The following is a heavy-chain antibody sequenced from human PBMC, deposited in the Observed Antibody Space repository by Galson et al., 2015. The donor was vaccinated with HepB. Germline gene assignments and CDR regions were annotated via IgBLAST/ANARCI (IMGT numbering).Heavy chain of an antibody. CDR2: IWYDGSNK. V-gene: IGHV3-33*08. CDR3: ARELARAWRSSSWYSSPDY. D-gene: IGHD6-13*01. J-gene: IGHJ4*02. CDR1: GFTFSSYG. Sequence: SLRLSCAASGFTFSSYGMHWVRQAPGKGLEWVAVIWYDGSNKYYADSVQGRFTISRDNSKNTLYLQMNSLGAEDTAVYYCARELARAWRSSSWYSSPDYWGQGTLVTVSS.